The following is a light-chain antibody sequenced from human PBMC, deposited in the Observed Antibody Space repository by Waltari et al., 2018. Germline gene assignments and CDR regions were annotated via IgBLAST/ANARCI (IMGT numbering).Light chain of an antibody. CDR3: SSYTTSNTWV. J-gene: IGLJ3*02. CDR2: EVT. Sequence: QSALSQPASVSGSPGQSIPISCTGTSSDVGGYHHVPWYQHPPDKAPKLMIFEVTDRPSCVSNRFSGSKSGNTASLTISGLQAEDEADYYCSSYTTSNTWVFGGGTKVTVL. V-gene: IGLV2-14*01. CDR1: SSDVGGYHH.